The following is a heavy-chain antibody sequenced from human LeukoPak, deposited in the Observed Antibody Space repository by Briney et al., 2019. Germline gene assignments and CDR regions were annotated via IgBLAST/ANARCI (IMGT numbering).Heavy chain of an antibody. CDR3: TRGAMVYYYCYYMDV. D-gene: IGHD5-18*01. V-gene: IGHV3-23*01. J-gene: IGHJ6*03. CDR2: ISGSGGST. CDR1: GFTFSSYA. Sequence: GGSLRLSCAASGFTFSSYAMSWVRQAPGKGLEWVSAISGSGGSTYYADSVKGRFTISRDNSKNTLYLQMNSLRAEDTAVYYCTRGAMVYYYCYYMDVWGKGTTVTVSS.